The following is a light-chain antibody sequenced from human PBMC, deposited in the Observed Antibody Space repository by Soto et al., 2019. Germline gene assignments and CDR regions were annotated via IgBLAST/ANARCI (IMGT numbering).Light chain of an antibody. CDR1: QSLYASN. Sequence: EIVLTQSPGTQSLSPGESATLSCRASQSLYASNLAWYQQKRGQAPRLLIYAASSRATDIPDRFSGSGSGTDFTLTISRLEPEDFAVYYCQQYGTSPYTFGQGSKLEIK. J-gene: IGKJ2*01. CDR3: QQYGTSPYT. CDR2: AAS. V-gene: IGKV3-20*01.